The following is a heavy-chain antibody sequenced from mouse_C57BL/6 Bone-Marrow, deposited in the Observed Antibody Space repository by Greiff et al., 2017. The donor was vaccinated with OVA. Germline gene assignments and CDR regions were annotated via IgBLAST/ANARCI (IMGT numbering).Heavy chain of an antibody. CDR2: ILTGSGST. J-gene: IGHJ1*03. V-gene: IGHV1-9*01. CDR3: ARHYYRYFDV. CDR1: GYTFTGYW. D-gene: IGHD2-12*01. Sequence: VQLQQSGAELMKPGASVKLSCKASGYTFTGYWIEWVKQRPGHGLEWIGEILTGSGSTNYNEKVKGKATFNADTSSNTSYMQLSSLTTEDSAIYYCARHYYRYFDVWGTGTTVTVSS.